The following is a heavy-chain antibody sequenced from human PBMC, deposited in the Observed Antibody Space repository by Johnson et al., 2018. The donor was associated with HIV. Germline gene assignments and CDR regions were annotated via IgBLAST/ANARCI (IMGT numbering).Heavy chain of an antibody. CDR2: ISYDGSNK. D-gene: IGHD2-2*01. V-gene: IGHV3-30-3*01. J-gene: IGHJ3*02. Sequence: QVQLVESGEGVVQPGRSLRLSCAASGFTFSSYAMHWVRQAPGKGLEWVAVISYDGSNKYYADSVKGRFTISRDNYKNTLYLQMNSQRAEDTAVYYCARDRCSSTSCIDAFDIWGQGTMVTVSS. CDR3: ARDRCSSTSCIDAFDI. CDR1: GFTFSSYA.